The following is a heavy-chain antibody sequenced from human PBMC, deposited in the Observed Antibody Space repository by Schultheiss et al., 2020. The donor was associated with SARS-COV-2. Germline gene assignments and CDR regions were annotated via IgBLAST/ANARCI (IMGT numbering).Heavy chain of an antibody. D-gene: IGHD5-12*01. CDR3: AREFSGYDSGYYFDY. J-gene: IGHJ4*02. Sequence: SETLSLTCAVSGGSISSGGYSWSWIRQPPGKGLEWIGYIYHSGSTYYNPSLKSRVTISVDRSKNQFSLKLSSVTAADTAVYYCAREFSGYDSGYYFDYWGQGTLVTVSS. CDR1: GGSISSGGYS. V-gene: IGHV4-30-2*01. CDR2: IYHSGST.